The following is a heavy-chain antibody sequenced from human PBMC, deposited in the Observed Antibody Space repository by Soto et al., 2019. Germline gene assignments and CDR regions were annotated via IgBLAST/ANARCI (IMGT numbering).Heavy chain of an antibody. Sequence: QVQLQQWGAGLLKPSETLSLTCAVYGGSFSGYYWSWIRQPPGKGLEWIGEINHSGSTNYNPSLKSRVTISVDTSKNQFSLKLSSVTAADTAVYYCASFWSGYVFRSPGKKFYYWGQGTLVTVSS. CDR1: GGSFSGYY. V-gene: IGHV4-34*01. J-gene: IGHJ4*02. CDR2: INHSGST. CDR3: ASFWSGYVFRSPGKKFYY. D-gene: IGHD3-3*01.